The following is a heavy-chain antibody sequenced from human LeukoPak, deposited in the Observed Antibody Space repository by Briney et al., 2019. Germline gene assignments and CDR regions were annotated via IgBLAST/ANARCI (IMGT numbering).Heavy chain of an antibody. CDR1: GFXFSSYH. J-gene: IGHJ4*02. CDR3: ARETNYYGSGNYLDY. CDR2: ISSSSSTI. D-gene: IGHD3-10*01. Sequence: GGSLRLSCAASGFXFSSYHINWVRQAPGKGLEWVSYISSSSSTIYYADSVKGRFTISRDNARNSLYLQMNSLRDEDTAVYYCARETNYYGSGNYLDYWGQGTLVTVSS. V-gene: IGHV3-48*02.